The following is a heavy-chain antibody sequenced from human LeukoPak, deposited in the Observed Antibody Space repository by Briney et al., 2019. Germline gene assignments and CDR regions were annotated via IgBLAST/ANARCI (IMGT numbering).Heavy chain of an antibody. V-gene: IGHV4-39*01. CDR3: ARTSYINGAYYFHY. Sequence: PSETLSLTCTVSGDSISSSSYYWGWIRQPPGKGLEWIGNIYYSGSTYYNPSLRSRLTISLDTSKNQFSLTLSSVTAADTAVYYCARTSYINGAYYFHYWGQGTLVTVSS. CDR2: IYYSGST. J-gene: IGHJ4*02. D-gene: IGHD2-8*01. CDR1: GDSISSSSYY.